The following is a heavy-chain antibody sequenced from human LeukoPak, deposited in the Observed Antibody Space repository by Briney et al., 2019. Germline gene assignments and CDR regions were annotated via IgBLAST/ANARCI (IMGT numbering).Heavy chain of an antibody. Sequence: PGGSLRLSCAASGFTFSSYSMNWVRHAPGKGLEWVSSISSSSSHIYYADSVKGRFIISRDNAKNSLYLQMNSLSTDDTAVYYCVKENGRYPESYYFDYWGQGTLVTVSS. J-gene: IGHJ4*02. D-gene: IGHD3-9*01. CDR2: ISSSSSHI. CDR1: GFTFSSYS. CDR3: VKENGRYPESYYFDY. V-gene: IGHV3-21*01.